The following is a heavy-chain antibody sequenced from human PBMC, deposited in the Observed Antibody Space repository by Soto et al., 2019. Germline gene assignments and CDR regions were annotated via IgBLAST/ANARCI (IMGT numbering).Heavy chain of an antibody. CDR3: ASVTVATKKFDP. V-gene: IGHV4-30-2*01. CDR1: GGSISSGGYS. D-gene: IGHD5-12*01. CDR2: IYHSGST. Sequence: QLQLQESGSGLVKPSQTLSLTCAVSGGSISSGGYSWSWIRQPPGKGLEWIGYIYHSGSTYYNPSLKSRVTISVDRSKNQFFLKLSSVTAADTAVYYCASVTVATKKFDPWGQGTLVTVSS. J-gene: IGHJ5*02.